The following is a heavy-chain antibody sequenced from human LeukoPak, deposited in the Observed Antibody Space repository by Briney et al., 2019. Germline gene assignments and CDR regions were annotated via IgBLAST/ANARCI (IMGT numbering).Heavy chain of an antibody. D-gene: IGHD1-1*01. CDR3: PRVPTGYRYFDL. Sequence: PSETLSLTCAVYGGSFSGYYWSWIRQTPGKGLEWIGEMHQSGATNYNPFLKSRVTISVDTSKNQFSLKLSSVTAADTAVYYCPRVPTGYRYFDLWGRGTLVTVSS. J-gene: IGHJ2*01. CDR2: MHQSGAT. V-gene: IGHV4-34*01. CDR1: GGSFSGYY.